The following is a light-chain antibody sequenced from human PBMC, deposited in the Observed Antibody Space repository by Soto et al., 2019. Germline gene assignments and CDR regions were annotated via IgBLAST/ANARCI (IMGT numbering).Light chain of an antibody. CDR1: QSVGSN. CDR2: DAS. J-gene: IGKJ1*01. Sequence: EIVMTQSPAALSVSPGERGTLSCGASQSVGSNLAWYQQKPGQAPRLLIYDASTRATGIPARFSGGGSGTDFTLTISRLEPEDFAIYYCQHYGSSLWTFGQGAKVDIK. CDR3: QHYGSSLWT. V-gene: IGKV3-15*01.